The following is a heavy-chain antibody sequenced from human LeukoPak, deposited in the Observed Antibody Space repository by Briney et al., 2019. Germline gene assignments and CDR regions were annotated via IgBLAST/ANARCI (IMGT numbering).Heavy chain of an antibody. CDR1: GFTFSIYN. V-gene: IGHV3-48*01. CDR3: ARGPPLFDP. Sequence: GGSLRLSCAASGFTFSIYNRNWLPQAQGKGLEWVSYISNSGSNIYYADSVRGRFTISRDSAQNSLYLQMNSLRAEDTAVYYCARGPPLFDPWGQGTLVTVSS. J-gene: IGHJ5*02. CDR2: ISNSGSNI.